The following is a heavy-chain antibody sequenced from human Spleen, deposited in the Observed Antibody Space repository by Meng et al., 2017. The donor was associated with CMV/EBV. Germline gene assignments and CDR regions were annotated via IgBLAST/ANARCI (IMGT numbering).Heavy chain of an antibody. Sequence: QGQLVQSGAGVKKPASSVKVCCKASGGTFSSYAISWVRQAPGRGLEWMGGIIPIFGTANYAQKFQGRVTITADESTSTAYMELSSLRSEDTAVYYCASLSGGYDYRRVGLDYWGQGTLVTVSS. CDR3: ASLSGGYDYRRVGLDY. D-gene: IGHD5-12*01. J-gene: IGHJ4*02. CDR2: IIPIFGTA. V-gene: IGHV1-69*12. CDR1: GGTFSSYA.